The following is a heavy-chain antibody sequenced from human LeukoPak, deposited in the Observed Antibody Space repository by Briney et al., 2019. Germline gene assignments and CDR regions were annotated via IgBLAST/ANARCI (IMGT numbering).Heavy chain of an antibody. V-gene: IGHV1-69*01. CDR1: GGTFSSYA. CDR3: ANFPAVAGSWAYGMDV. D-gene: IGHD6-19*01. Sequence: SVKVSCKASGGTFSSYAISWVRQAPGQGLEWMGGIIPIFGTANYAQKFQGRVTITADESTSTAYMELSSLRSEDTAVYYCANFPAVAGSWAYGMDVWGQGTTVTVSS. CDR2: IIPIFGTA. J-gene: IGHJ6*02.